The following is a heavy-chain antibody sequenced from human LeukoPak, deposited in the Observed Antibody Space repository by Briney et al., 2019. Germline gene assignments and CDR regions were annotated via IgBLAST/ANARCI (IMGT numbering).Heavy chain of an antibody. CDR1: GFTISTYS. CDR3: ARDFYDFWSGSIRFDP. Sequence: GGSLRLSCEGSGFTISTYSMNWVRQAPGKGLEWVSYISSSSNTIYYADSVKGRFTISRGNAKNSLYLQMNSLRAEDTAVYYCARDFYDFWSGSIRFDPWGQGTLVTVSS. V-gene: IGHV3-48*01. D-gene: IGHD3-3*01. CDR2: ISSSSNTI. J-gene: IGHJ5*02.